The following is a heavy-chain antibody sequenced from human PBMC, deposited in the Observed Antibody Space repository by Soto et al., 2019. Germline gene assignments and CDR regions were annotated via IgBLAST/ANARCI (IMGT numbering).Heavy chain of an antibody. CDR2: IIPILGIA. CDR3: ARDILEDYIWGSYPTTYYYYYMDV. CDR1: GGTFSSYS. V-gene: IGHV1-69*04. D-gene: IGHD3-16*02. J-gene: IGHJ6*03. Sequence: GASVKVSCKASGGTFSSYSISCARQAPGQGLEWMGRIIPILGIANYAQKFQGRVTITADKSTSTAYMELSSLRSEDTAVYYCARDILEDYIWGSYPTTYYYYYMDVWGKGTTVTVSS.